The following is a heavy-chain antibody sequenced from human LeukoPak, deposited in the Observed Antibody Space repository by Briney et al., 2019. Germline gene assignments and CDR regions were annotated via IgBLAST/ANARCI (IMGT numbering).Heavy chain of an antibody. CDR3: ARLETAYYYDSTTLGGDNWFDP. V-gene: IGHV4-34*01. J-gene: IGHJ5*02. CDR2: INHSGST. CDR1: GGSFSGYY. D-gene: IGHD3-22*01. Sequence: KTSETLSLTCAVYGGSFSGYYWSWIRQPPGKGLEWIGEINHSGSTNYNPSLKSRVTISVDTSKNQFSLKLSSVTAADTAVYYCARLETAYYYDSTTLGGDNWFDPWGQGTLVTVSS.